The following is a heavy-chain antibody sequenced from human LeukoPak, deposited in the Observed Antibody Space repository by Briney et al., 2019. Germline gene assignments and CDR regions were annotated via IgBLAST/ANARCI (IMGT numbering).Heavy chain of an antibody. Sequence: PSQTLSLTCTVSGGSISSGDYYWSWIRQPPGKGLEWIGYIYYSGSTYYNPSLKSRVTISVDTSKNQFSLKLSSVTAADTAVYYCARHQSGYSYGIDYWGQGTLVTVSS. CDR3: ARHQSGYSYGIDY. CDR1: GGSISSGDYY. J-gene: IGHJ4*02. V-gene: IGHV4-30-4*01. D-gene: IGHD5-18*01. CDR2: IYYSGST.